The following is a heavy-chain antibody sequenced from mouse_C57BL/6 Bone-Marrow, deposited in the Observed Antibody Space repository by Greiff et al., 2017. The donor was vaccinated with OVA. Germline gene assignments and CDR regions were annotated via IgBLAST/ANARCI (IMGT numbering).Heavy chain of an antibody. J-gene: IGHJ2*01. Sequence: EVQLQQSGPELVKPGASVKISCKASGYTFTDYYMNWVKQSHGKSLEWIGDINPNNGGTSYNQKFKGKATLTVDKSSSTAYMELRSLTSEDSAVYDCARWGAQLRLRDYWGQGTTLTVSS. CDR3: ARWGAQLRLRDY. CDR1: GYTFTDYY. V-gene: IGHV1-26*01. D-gene: IGHD3-2*02. CDR2: INPNNGGT.